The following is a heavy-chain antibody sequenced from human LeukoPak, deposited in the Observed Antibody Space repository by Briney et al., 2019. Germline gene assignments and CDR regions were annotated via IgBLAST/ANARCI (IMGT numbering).Heavy chain of an antibody. Sequence: PGGSLRLSCAASGFTLSTAWMNWVRQAPGKGLEWVSYISSSGSTIYYADSAKGRFTISRDNAKDSLYLQMNSLGAEDTAVYYCAELGITMIGGVWGKGTTVTISS. V-gene: IGHV3-48*04. CDR1: GFTLSTAW. D-gene: IGHD3-10*02. CDR2: ISSSGSTI. CDR3: AELGITMIGGV. J-gene: IGHJ6*04.